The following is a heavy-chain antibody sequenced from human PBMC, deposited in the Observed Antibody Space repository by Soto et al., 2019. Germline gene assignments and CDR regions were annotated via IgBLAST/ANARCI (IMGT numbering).Heavy chain of an antibody. CDR1: GYTFTSYY. V-gene: IGHV1-46*01. Sequence: GASVKVSCKASGYTFTSYYMRWVRQAPGQGLEWMGIINPSGGSTSYAQKFQGRVTMTRDTSTSTVYMELSSLRSEDTAVYYCARDVRPSITGNRWFDPWGQGTLVTVSS. CDR2: INPSGGST. CDR3: ARDVRPSITGNRWFDP. J-gene: IGHJ5*02. D-gene: IGHD1-20*01.